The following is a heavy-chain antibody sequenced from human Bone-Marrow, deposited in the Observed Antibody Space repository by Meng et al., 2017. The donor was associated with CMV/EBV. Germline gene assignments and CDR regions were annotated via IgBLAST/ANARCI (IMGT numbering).Heavy chain of an antibody. D-gene: IGHD6-6*01. Sequence: QVQRVQSGAEVKKPGASVKVSCKASGYTFTGYYMHWVRQAPGQGLEWMGWINPNSGGTNYAQKFQGRVTMTRDTSISTAYMELSRLRSDDTAVYYCARGVIAARLRTVFDPWGQGTLVTVSS. CDR2: INPNSGGT. J-gene: IGHJ5*02. CDR3: ARGVIAARLRTVFDP. CDR1: GYTFTGYY. V-gene: IGHV1-2*02.